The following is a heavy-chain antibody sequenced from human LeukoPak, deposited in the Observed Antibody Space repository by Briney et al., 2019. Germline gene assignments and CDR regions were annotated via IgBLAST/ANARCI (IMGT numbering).Heavy chain of an antibody. CDR3: ARVERYFDWSLDY. V-gene: IGHV4-30-4*01. J-gene: IGHJ4*02. CDR1: GVSISSGDYY. Sequence: SQTLSLTCTVSGVSISSGDYYWRWIRQPPGKGLEWIGYIYYSGSTYYNPSLKSRFTISVDTSKNQFSLKLSSVTAADTAVYYCARVERYFDWSLDYWGQGTLVTVSS. CDR2: IYYSGST. D-gene: IGHD3-9*01.